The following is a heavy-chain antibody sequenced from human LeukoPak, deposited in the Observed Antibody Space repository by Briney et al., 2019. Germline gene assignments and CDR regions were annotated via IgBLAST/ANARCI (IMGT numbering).Heavy chain of an antibody. CDR1: GYTFTSYE. CDR3: ARGQIVYSFDRSGYFDY. J-gene: IGHJ4*02. Sequence: GASVKVSCKASGYTFTSYEINWVRQATGQGLEWMGWMNPDSGNTGYAQQFQGRVTMTRNTSISTAYMELSSLRSEDTAVYYCARGQIVYSFDRSGYFDYWGQGNLVTLSS. V-gene: IGHV1-8*01. D-gene: IGHD3-22*01. CDR2: MNPDSGNT.